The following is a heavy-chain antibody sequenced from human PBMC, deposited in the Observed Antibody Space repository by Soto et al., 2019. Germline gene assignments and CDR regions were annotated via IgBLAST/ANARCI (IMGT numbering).Heavy chain of an antibody. Sequence: SETLSLTCTVSGGSISSGGYYWSWIRQHPGKGLEWIGYIYYSGSTYYNPSLKSRVTIPVDTSKNQFSLKLSSVTAADTAVYYFARALFGDGMNVWGQGTTVTVSS. CDR2: IYYSGST. D-gene: IGHD3-16*01. CDR3: ARALFGDGMNV. J-gene: IGHJ6*02. V-gene: IGHV4-31*03. CDR1: GGSISSGGYY.